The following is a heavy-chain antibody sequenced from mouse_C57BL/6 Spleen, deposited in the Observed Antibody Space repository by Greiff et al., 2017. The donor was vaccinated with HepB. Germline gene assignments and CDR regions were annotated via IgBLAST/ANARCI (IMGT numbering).Heavy chain of an antibody. CDR3: ARRGDYDALGARDY. CDR1: GYTFTSYG. Sequence: QVHVKQSGAELARPGASVKLSCKASGYTFTSYGISWVKQRTGQGLEWIGEIYPRSGNTYYNEKFKGKATLTADKSSSTAYMELRSLTSEDSAVYFWARRGDYDALGARDYWGQGTSVTVSS. J-gene: IGHJ4*01. V-gene: IGHV1-81*01. D-gene: IGHD2-4*01. CDR2: IYPRSGNT.